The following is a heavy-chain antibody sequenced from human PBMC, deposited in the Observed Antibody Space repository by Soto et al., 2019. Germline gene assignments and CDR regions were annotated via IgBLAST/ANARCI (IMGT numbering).Heavy chain of an antibody. CDR3: AMTTRAWSAFQFYSLVA. V-gene: IGHV3-30*03. D-gene: IGHD4-17*01. CDR2: ISYDSTKT. Sequence: GGSLRLSCAASGFTFNSYGMHWVRQGPGNGLEWVAFISYDSTKTYYADSVKGRFTISRDNSNSALYVQMNSLTGEDTAVYYCAMTTRAWSAFQFYSLVARGPGTTVTASS. CDR1: GFTFNSYG. J-gene: IGHJ6*02.